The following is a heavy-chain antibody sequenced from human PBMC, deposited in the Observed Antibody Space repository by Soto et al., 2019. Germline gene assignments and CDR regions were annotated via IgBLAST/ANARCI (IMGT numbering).Heavy chain of an antibody. J-gene: IGHJ6*02. CDR3: ARDDYGMDV. Sequence: QVQLVESGGGVVQPGRSLRLSCAASGFTFSSYGMHWVRQAPGKGLEWVAVIWYDGSNKYYADSVKGRFTISRDNSKNTLYLPMNSLRAEDTAVYYCARDDYGMDVRGQGTTVTVSS. V-gene: IGHV3-33*01. CDR2: IWYDGSNK. CDR1: GFTFSSYG.